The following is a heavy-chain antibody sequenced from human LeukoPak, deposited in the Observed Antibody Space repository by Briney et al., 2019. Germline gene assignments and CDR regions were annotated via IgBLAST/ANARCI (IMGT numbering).Heavy chain of an antibody. CDR2: ITNTAVTT. V-gene: IGHV3-23*01. Sequence: GGSLRLSCSASGFTFTTYAMTWVRQAQGKGLEWVSTITNTAVTTYYADSVKGRFTISRDNSKNNLYLQMNRLTVEDTAVYYCVKGQTYYGSGSYKPHWGQGTLVTVSS. J-gene: IGHJ4*02. D-gene: IGHD3-10*01. CDR1: GFTFTTYA. CDR3: VKGQTYYGSGSYKPH.